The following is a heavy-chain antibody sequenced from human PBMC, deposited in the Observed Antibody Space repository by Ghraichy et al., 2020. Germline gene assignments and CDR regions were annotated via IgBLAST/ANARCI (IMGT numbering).Heavy chain of an antibody. CDR3: ARGINYFDP. CDR2: ITTRNGNT. D-gene: IGHD2-15*01. Sequence: ASVKVSCKISGSHFSTQVTTCERQAPGQLVEKKGWITTRNGNTQSAQRLQGRVTMTTDTSTNTVYMELRSLRFDDTAVYYCARGINYFDPWGQGTLVTVSS. J-gene: IGHJ5*02. CDR1: GSHFSTQV. V-gene: IGHV1-18*01.